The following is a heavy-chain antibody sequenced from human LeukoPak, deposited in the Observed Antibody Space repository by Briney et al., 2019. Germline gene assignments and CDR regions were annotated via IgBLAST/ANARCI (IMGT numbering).Heavy chain of an antibody. V-gene: IGHV3-23*01. J-gene: IGHJ4*02. CDR3: AVPTDITVTGPDY. Sequence: GGSLRLSCAASGFSFSSYAMSWVRQVPGKGLEWVSAIGGSGADTYYASSVKGRFTISRDNSKNTLYLQMNNLRAEDTAVYYCAVPTDITVTGPDYWGQGTLVTVSS. CDR1: GFSFSSYA. D-gene: IGHD6-19*01. CDR2: IGGSGADT.